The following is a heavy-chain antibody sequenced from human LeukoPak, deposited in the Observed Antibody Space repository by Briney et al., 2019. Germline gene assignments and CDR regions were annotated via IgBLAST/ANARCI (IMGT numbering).Heavy chain of an antibody. CDR1: GFTFSNYA. Sequence: SGGSLSLSCAASGFTFSNYAMNWVRQAPGKGLEWVAVISYDGSNKYYADSVKGRFTISRDNSKNTLYLQMNSLRAEDTAVYYCAKHLSGPPANPTYGMDVWGQGTTVTVSS. D-gene: IGHD2-2*01. J-gene: IGHJ6*02. CDR2: ISYDGSNK. CDR3: AKHLSGPPANPTYGMDV. V-gene: IGHV3-30*18.